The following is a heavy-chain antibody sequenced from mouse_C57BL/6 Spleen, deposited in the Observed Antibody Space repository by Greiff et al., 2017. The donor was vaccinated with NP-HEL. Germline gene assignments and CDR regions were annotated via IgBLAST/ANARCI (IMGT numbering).Heavy chain of an antibody. CDR1: GYAFSSSW. CDR3: ARITTVVAPYAMDY. J-gene: IGHJ4*01. Sequence: QVQLQQSGPELVKPGASVKISCKASGYAFSSSWMNWVKQRPGKGLEWIGRIYPGDGDTNYIGKFKGKATLTADKSSSTAYMQLSSLTSEDSAVYFCARITTVVAPYAMDYWGQGTSVTASS. D-gene: IGHD1-1*01. CDR2: IYPGDGDT. V-gene: IGHV1-82*01.